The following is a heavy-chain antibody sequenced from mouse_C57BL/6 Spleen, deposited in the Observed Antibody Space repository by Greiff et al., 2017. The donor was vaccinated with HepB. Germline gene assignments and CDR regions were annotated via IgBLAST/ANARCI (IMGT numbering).Heavy chain of an antibody. CDR3: ARWDYGSPFDY. V-gene: IGHV1-54*01. CDR1: GYAFTNYL. J-gene: IGHJ2*01. D-gene: IGHD1-1*01. Sequence: QVQLKQSGAELVRPGTSVKVSCKASGYAFTNYLIEWVKQRPGQGLEWIGVINPGSGGTNYNEKFKGKATLTADKSSSTAYMQLSSLTSEDSAVYFCARWDYGSPFDYWGQGTTLTVSS. CDR2: INPGSGGT.